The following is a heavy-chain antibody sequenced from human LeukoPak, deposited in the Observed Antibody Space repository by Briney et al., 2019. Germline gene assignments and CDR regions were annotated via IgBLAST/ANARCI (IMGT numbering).Heavy chain of an antibody. J-gene: IGHJ5*02. D-gene: IGHD1-7*01. CDR1: GYTFTSYA. CDR2: INAGNGNT. V-gene: IGHV1-3*01. Sequence: ASVKVSCKASGYTFTSYAMHWVRQAPGQRLEWMGWINAGNGNTKYSQKFQGRVTITRDTSASTAYMELSSLKASDTAMYYCARQIWNYDNWFDPWGQGTLVTVSS. CDR3: ARQIWNYDNWFDP.